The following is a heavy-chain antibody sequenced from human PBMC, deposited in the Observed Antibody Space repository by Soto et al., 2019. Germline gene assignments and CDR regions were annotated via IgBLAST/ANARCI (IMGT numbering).Heavy chain of an antibody. J-gene: IGHJ3*02. V-gene: IGHV2-5*01. CDR2: IYWSGDE. CDR3: ARGLATLPVFAFDI. CDR1: GFSLSTSGVG. Sequence: QGTLKESGPTLVKPTQTLTLTCSFSGFSLSTSGVGVGWIRQSPGKALEWLALIYWSGDEHYRPSLKSRLSIITDTSNNHVVLIMTDMDPVDTATYYCARGLATLPVFAFDIWGQGTMVTVSS. D-gene: IGHD6-6*01.